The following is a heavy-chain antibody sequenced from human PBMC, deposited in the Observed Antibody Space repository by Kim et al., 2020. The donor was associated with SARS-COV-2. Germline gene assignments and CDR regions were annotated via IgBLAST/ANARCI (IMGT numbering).Heavy chain of an antibody. J-gene: IGHJ5*02. CDR2: VSFDGSNE. D-gene: IGHD6-13*01. CDR3: ARDLGGTAAIGICEWFDP. CDR1: GFAFSRYA. Sequence: GGSLRLSCAASGFAFSRYAMHWVRQAPGKGLEWVAIVSFDGSNEYYADSVKGRFTISRDNSKNTLYLQMNSLRAEDTAMYYCARDLGGTAAIGICEWFDPWGQGTLVTVSS. V-gene: IGHV3-30*04.